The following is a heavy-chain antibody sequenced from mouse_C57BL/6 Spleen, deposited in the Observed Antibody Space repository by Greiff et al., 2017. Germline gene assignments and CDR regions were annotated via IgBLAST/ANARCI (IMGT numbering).Heavy chain of an antibody. D-gene: IGHD1-1*01. CDR3: VLNYGSSTAWFAY. Sequence: EVQLQQSVAELVRPGASVKLSCTASGFNIKNTYMHWVKQRPEQGLAWIGRIDPANGNTKYAPKFQGKATITADTSSNTAYLQLSSLTSEDTAIYYCVLNYGSSTAWFAYWGPGTLVTVSA. CDR1: GFNIKNTY. CDR2: IDPANGNT. V-gene: IGHV14-3*01. J-gene: IGHJ3*01.